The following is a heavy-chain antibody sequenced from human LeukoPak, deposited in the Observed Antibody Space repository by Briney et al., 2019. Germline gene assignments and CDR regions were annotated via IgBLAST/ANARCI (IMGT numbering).Heavy chain of an antibody. CDR3: ARDDTTLWDYDFWSGSNSVGTDV. CDR1: GFTFSSYA. CDR2: ISYDGSNK. V-gene: IGHV3-30-3*01. J-gene: IGHJ6*02. D-gene: IGHD3-3*01. Sequence: GGSLRLSCAASGFTFSSYAMHWVRQAPGKGLEWVAVISYDGSNKYYAESVKGRFTISRDNSKNTLYLQMNSLRAEDTAVYYCARDDTTLWDYDFWSGSNSVGTDVWGQGTTVTVSS.